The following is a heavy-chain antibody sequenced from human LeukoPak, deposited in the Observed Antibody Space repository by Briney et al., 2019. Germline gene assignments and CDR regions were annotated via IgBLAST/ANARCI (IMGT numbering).Heavy chain of an antibody. CDR2: IRYDGSNK. D-gene: IGHD2-2*01. J-gene: IGHJ4*02. Sequence: GGSLRLSCAASGFTFSSYGMHWVRQAPGKGLEWVAFIRYDGSNKYYADSVKGRFTISRDNSKNTLYLQMNSLKTEDTATYYCTTADRYCSSTTSCNYWGQGTLVTVAS. V-gene: IGHV3-30*02. CDR3: TTADRYCSSTTSCNY. CDR1: GFTFSSYG.